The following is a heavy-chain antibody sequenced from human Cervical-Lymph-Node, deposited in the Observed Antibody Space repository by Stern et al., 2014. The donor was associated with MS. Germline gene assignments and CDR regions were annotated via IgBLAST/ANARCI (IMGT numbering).Heavy chain of an antibody. J-gene: IGHJ6*02. Sequence: EVQLVESGAEVKKPGDSLKISCKGSGYIFTDYWIVWGRQMPGKGLEWVGIIYPGDSDTRYSPSFQGQVTISADKSISAAYLQWDSLKTSDTAMYYCARRSYCNGDCTLHESYYFAMDIWGRGTAVTVSS. D-gene: IGHD2-21*02. V-gene: IGHV5-51*03. CDR3: ARRSYCNGDCTLHESYYFAMDI. CDR1: GYIFTDYW. CDR2: IYPGDSDT.